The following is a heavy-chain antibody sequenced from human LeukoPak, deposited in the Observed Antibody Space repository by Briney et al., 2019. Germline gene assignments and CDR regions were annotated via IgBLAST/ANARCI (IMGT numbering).Heavy chain of an antibody. CDR2: IRHSGTT. Sequence: PSETLSLTCTVSGYFIGSGYYWGWIRQPPGKGLEWIGTIRHSGTTYYNPSLKSRVTISVDTSKNQFSLSLGSVTAADTAVYYCARWGTYASTSNWFDPWGQGTLVTVSS. D-gene: IGHD2-2*01. V-gene: IGHV4-38-2*02. CDR1: GYFIGSGYY. CDR3: ARWGTYASTSNWFDP. J-gene: IGHJ5*02.